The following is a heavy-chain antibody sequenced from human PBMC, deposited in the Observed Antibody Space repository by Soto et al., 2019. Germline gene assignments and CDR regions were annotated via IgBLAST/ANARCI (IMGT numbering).Heavy chain of an antibody. CDR3: AKSGLSGAEPRAWFDP. V-gene: IGHV3-30*18. J-gene: IGHJ5*02. D-gene: IGHD3-3*01. CDR2: ISYDGSNK. Sequence: QVQLVESGGGVVQPGRSLRLSCAASGFTFSSYGMHWVRQAPGKGLERVAVISYDGSNKYYADSVKGRFTISRDNSKNTLYLQMNSLRAEDTAVYYCAKSGLSGAEPRAWFDPWGQGTLVTVSS. CDR1: GFTFSSYG.